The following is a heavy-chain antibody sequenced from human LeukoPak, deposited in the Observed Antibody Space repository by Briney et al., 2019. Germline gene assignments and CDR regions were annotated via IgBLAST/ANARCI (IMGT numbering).Heavy chain of an antibody. J-gene: IGHJ6*02. CDR3: ARGAIFGVTPRGYGMDV. Sequence: ASVKVSCKASGYTFISYDINWVRQAPGQGLEWVGWMNPNNGGTVYAQKFQGRVTMTRDTSTGTLYMELNSLKSEDTAVYYCARGAIFGVTPRGYGMDVWGQGTTVTVSS. D-gene: IGHD3-3*01. V-gene: IGHV1-8*01. CDR1: GYTFISYD. CDR2: MNPNNGGT.